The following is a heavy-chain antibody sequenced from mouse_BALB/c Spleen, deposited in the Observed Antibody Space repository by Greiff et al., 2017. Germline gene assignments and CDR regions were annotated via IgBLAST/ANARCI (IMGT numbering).Heavy chain of an antibody. J-gene: IGHJ4*01. CDR1: GFSLTSYG. Sequence: VKLMESGPGLVAPSQSLSITCTVSGFSLTSYGVHWVRQPPGKGLEWLGVIWAGGSTNYNSALMSRLSISKDNSKSQVFLKMNSLQTDDTAMYYCARDKYGNYEAMDYWGQGTSVTVSS. V-gene: IGHV2-9*02. CDR2: IWAGGST. CDR3: ARDKYGNYEAMDY. D-gene: IGHD2-10*02.